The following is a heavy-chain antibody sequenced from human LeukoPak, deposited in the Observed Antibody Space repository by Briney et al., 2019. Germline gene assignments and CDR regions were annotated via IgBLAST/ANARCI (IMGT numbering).Heavy chain of an antibody. D-gene: IGHD2-15*01. CDR1: GGSFSGYY. CDR2: IYHSGST. J-gene: IGHJ5*02. V-gene: IGHV4-34*01. Sequence: SETLSLTCAVYGGSFSGYYWSWIRQPPGKGLEWIGEIYHSGSTNYNPSLKSRVTISVDTSKNQFSLKLSSVTAADTAVYYCAGVRGSGRLNWFDPWGQGPPVPVPS. CDR3: AGVRGSGRLNWFDP.